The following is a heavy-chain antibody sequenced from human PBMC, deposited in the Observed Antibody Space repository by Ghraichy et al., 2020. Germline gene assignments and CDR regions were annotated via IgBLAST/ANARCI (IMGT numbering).Heavy chain of an antibody. CDR2: INAGNGNT. CDR3: ARDGIYCSGGSCYSKELDY. V-gene: IGHV1-3*01. J-gene: IGHJ4*02. D-gene: IGHD2-15*01. Sequence: ASVKVSCKASGYTFTSYAMHWVRQAPGQRLEWMGWINAGNGNTKYSQKFQGRVTITRDTSASTAYMELSSLRSEDTAVYYCARDGIYCSGGSCYSKELDYWGQGTLVTVSS. CDR1: GYTFTSYA.